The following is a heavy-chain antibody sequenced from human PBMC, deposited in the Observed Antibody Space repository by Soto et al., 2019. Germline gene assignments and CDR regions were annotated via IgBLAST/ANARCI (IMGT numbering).Heavy chain of an antibody. D-gene: IGHD6-19*01. CDR2: INPSCGST. J-gene: IGHJ4*02. CDR1: GYTFTSYY. V-gene: IGHV1-46*01. Sequence: ASVKVSCKASGYTFTSYYIHWVRQAPGQGLEWMGIINPSCGSTSYAQKFQGRVTMTRDTSTSTVYMELSSLRSEDTAVYYCARVSDTTEWLDAYYFDYWGREPWSPSPQ. CDR3: ARVSDTTEWLDAYYFDY.